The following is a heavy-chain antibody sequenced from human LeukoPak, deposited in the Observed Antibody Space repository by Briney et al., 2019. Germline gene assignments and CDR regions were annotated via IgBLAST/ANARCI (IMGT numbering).Heavy chain of an antibody. D-gene: IGHD4-11*01. CDR3: VKDAQRGFDYSNSLQN. CDR1: GFTFSHYG. J-gene: IGHJ1*01. CDR2: IWSDGSDK. Sequence: PGGSLRLSCAASGFTFSHYGMHWVRQAPGAGLEWVAVIWSDGSDKYYAKSVKGRFTISRDNSKNSLSLQMNSLRAEDTAVYYCVKDAQRGFDYSNSLQNWGQGILVTVSS. V-gene: IGHV3-33*06.